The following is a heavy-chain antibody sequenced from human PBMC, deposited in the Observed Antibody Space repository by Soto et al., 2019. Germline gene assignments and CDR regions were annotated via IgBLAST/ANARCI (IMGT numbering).Heavy chain of an antibody. J-gene: IGHJ4*02. Sequence: GGSLRLSCTASGFTFGDYAMSWFRQAPGKGLEWVGFIRSKAYGGTTEYAASVKGRFTISRDDSKSIAYLQMNSLKTEDTAVYYCTRDQLVRGVGGFDYWGQGTLVTVSS. D-gene: IGHD3-10*01. V-gene: IGHV3-49*03. CDR1: GFTFGDYA. CDR3: TRDQLVRGVGGFDY. CDR2: IRSKAYGGTT.